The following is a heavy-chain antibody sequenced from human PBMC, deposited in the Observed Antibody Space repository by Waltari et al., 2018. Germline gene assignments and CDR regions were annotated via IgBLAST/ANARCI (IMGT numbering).Heavy chain of an antibody. Sequence: QVQLVQSGAEVKKPGASVKVSCKASGYTFTGYDMHWVRQAPGQGLEWMGWINPNSGGTNYAQKFQGRVTMTRDTSISTAYMELSRLRSDDTAVYYCARIRRGWNYGVGWFDPWGQGTLVTVSS. D-gene: IGHD1-7*01. CDR3: ARIRRGWNYGVGWFDP. CDR2: INPNSGGT. J-gene: IGHJ5*02. CDR1: GYTFTGYD. V-gene: IGHV1-2*02.